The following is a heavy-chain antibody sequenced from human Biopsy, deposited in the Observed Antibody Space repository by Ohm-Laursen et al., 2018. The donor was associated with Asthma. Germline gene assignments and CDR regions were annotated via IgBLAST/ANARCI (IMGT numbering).Heavy chain of an antibody. CDR2: VNTGNGNA. Sequence: SVKVSCKASGYNFISFAIHWVRQAPGQRLEWMGWVNTGNGNAKVSEKFQGRVSITRDTSATTAYLEVSSLTSEDTAVYYCARSAETYSGFDSNYYGMDVWGQGTRVTVSS. CDR3: ARSAETYSGFDSNYYGMDV. CDR1: GYNFISFA. V-gene: IGHV1-3*04. D-gene: IGHD5-12*01. J-gene: IGHJ6*02.